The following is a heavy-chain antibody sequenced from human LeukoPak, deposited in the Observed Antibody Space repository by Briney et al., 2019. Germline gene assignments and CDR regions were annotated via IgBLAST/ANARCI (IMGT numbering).Heavy chain of an antibody. Sequence: PGGPQRLSCTASGFPFSDYSMNWARQAPGKGLELIAYISICSGDTKYAGSVKGRFDISADNARNSLYLQMNSLRVEDTAVYYCARDHNCAFDNWGQGTLVSVSS. J-gene: IGHJ4*02. V-gene: IGHV3-21*05. D-gene: IGHD1-1*01. CDR2: ISICSGDT. CDR1: GFPFSDYS. CDR3: ARDHNCAFDN.